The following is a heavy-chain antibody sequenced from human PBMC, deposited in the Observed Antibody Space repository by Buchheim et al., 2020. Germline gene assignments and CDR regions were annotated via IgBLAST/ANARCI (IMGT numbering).Heavy chain of an antibody. V-gene: IGHV4-31*03. CDR1: GDSISSVGYY. J-gene: IGHJ4*02. CDR3: ARGTVFWSGYSMYYFDY. CDR2: IYHNGIT. D-gene: IGHD3-3*01. Sequence: QVQLQESGPGLVKPSQTLSLTCTVSGDSISSVGYYWTWIRQRRGKGLEWIGYIYHNGITYYNPSLKSRVAISVDTSKNQFSLNVTSATAADTAVYYCARGTVFWSGYSMYYFDYWGQGNL.